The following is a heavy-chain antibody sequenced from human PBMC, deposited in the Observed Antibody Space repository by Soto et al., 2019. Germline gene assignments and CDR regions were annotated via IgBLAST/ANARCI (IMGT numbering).Heavy chain of an antibody. Sequence: GGSLRLSCAASGFTFDNYGMHWVRQAPGKGLEWVVVISFDGRNTDYADSVKGRFTISRDNSKNTLYLQMTSLRAEDTAVYYCAKQAGSGRYDKVGSGGHFGQWGQGTLGTVSS. V-gene: IGHV3-30*18. D-gene: IGHD3-10*01. CDR2: ISFDGRNT. CDR3: AKQAGSGRYDKVGSGGHFGQ. CDR1: GFTFDNYG. J-gene: IGHJ4*02.